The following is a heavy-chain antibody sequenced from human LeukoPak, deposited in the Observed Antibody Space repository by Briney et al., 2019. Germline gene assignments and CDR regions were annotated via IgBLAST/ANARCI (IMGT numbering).Heavy chain of an antibody. CDR2: IKEDGSVK. D-gene: IGHD3-10*01. CDR1: GFTFSRSL. CDR3: AASITMFDY. Sequence: PGGSLRLSCAASGFTFSRSLMSWVRQAPGKGLEWVANIKEDGSVKYYVESVKGRFTISRDNAKNSLYLQMNSLRAEDTAVYYCAASITMFDYWGQGTLVTVSS. V-gene: IGHV3-7*02. J-gene: IGHJ4*02.